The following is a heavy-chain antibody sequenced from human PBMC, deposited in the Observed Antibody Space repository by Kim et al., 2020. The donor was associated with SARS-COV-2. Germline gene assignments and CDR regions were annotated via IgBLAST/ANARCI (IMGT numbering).Heavy chain of an antibody. CDR2: INAGNGNT. J-gene: IGHJ5*02. CDR1: GYTFTSYA. V-gene: IGHV1-3*01. CDR3: ARGYVDTAMVTWFDP. Sequence: ASVKVSCKASGYTFTSYAMHWVRQAPGQRLEWMGWINAGNGNTKYSQKFQGRVTITRDTSASTAYMELSSLRSEDTAVYYCARGYVDTAMVTWFDPWGQGTLVTVSS. D-gene: IGHD5-18*01.